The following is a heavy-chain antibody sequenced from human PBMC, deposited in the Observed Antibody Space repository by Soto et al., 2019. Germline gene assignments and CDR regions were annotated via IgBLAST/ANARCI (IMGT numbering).Heavy chain of an antibody. J-gene: IGHJ6*02. CDR3: ARSQGSSTSLEIYYYYYYGMDV. CDR1: GGPFSSYA. V-gene: IGHV1-69*01. CDR2: IIPISDTT. Sequence: QVQLVQSGAEVKKPGSSVKVSCKASGGPFSSYAISWVRQAPGQCLEWMGGIIPISDTTNYAQKFQGRVTITEDESTRTAYMELSSLRSEDTAVYYCARSQGSSTSLEIYYYYYYGMDVWGQGTTVTVSS. D-gene: IGHD2-2*01.